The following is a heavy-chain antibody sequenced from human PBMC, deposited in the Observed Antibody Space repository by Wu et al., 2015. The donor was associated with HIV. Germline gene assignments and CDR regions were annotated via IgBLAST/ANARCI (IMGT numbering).Heavy chain of an antibody. CDR1: GFTFTSSA. D-gene: IGHD3-22*01. Sequence: QMQLVQSGPEVKKPGTSVKVSCKASGFTFTSSAMQWVRQARGQRLEWIGWIVVGSGNTNYAQKFQERVTITRDMSTSTAYMELSSLRSEDTAVYYCAAEPYYYDSSGYFYAAFDIWGQGTMVTVSS. CDR3: AAEPYYYDSSGYFYAAFDI. CDR2: IVVGSGNT. V-gene: IGHV1-58*02. J-gene: IGHJ3*02.